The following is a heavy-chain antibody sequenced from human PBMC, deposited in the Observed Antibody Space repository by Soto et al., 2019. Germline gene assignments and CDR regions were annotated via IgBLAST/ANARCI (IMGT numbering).Heavy chain of an antibody. CDR1: GYTFTSYG. D-gene: IGHD6-19*01. J-gene: IGHJ6*02. V-gene: IGHV1-18*04. CDR2: ISVYSGST. Sequence: QVQLVQSGAEVKKPGASVRVSCEASGYTFTSYGISWVRQAPGQGLEWMGWISVYSGSTNYAQKLQGRVTMTTDRSNRAVYMELRSMRSADTAGYYCARDSWGLAVPDYHYYAMDVWGQGTTVTVS. CDR3: ARDSWGLAVPDYHYYAMDV.